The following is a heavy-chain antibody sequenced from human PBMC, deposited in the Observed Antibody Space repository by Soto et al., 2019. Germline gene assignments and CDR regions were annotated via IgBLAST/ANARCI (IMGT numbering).Heavy chain of an antibody. CDR1: GYTFTGYY. CDR3: ARERMWGDIFPGGNSKHYYYYMDV. V-gene: IGHV1-2*04. CDR2: INPNSGGT. Sequence: ASVKVSCKASGYTFTGYYMHWVRQAPGQGLEWMGWINPNSGGTNYAQKFQGWVTMTRDTSISTAYMELSRLRSDDTAVYYCARERMWGDIFPGGNSKHYYYYMDVWGKGTTVTVSS. J-gene: IGHJ6*03. D-gene: IGHD3-9*01.